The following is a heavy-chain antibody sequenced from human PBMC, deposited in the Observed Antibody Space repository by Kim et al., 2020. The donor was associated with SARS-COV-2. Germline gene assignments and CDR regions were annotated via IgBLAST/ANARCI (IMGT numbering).Heavy chain of an antibody. CDR2: K. D-gene: IGHD5-12*01. CDR3: ARDEGYNYNDY. V-gene: IGHV3-33*01. J-gene: IGHJ4*02. Sequence: KSYAYSVKCPFTIPRYNSKNTLYLPMNSLRAEDTAVYYCARDEGYNYNDYWGQGTLVTVSS.